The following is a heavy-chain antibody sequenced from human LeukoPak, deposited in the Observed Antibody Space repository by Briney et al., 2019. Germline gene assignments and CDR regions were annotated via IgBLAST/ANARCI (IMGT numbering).Heavy chain of an antibody. CDR2: VNQDGTGK. CDR3: ARAGGGTIAAAFDY. Sequence: PGGSLRLSCAASGFTFSSQWMSWVRQAPGKGLEWVANVNQDGTGKYYVDSVKGRFTISRDNAENSLYLQMNSLRAEDTAVYYCARAGGGTIAAAFDYWGQGTLVTVSS. D-gene: IGHD6-13*01. V-gene: IGHV3-7*04. J-gene: IGHJ4*02. CDR1: GFTFSSQW.